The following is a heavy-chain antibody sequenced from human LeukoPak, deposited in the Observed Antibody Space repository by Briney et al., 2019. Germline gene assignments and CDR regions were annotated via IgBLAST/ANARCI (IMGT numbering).Heavy chain of an antibody. V-gene: IGHV3-9*01. D-gene: IGHD6-19*01. J-gene: IGHJ6*02. CDR2: ISWNGGSI. CDR1: GFTFDDYA. Sequence: GGSLRLSCADSGFTFDDYAMHWVRQAPGKGLEWVSGISWNGGSIGYTDSVRGRFTISRDNAKNSLYLQMNSLRAEDTAVYYCVKDLRAVNYYGMDVWGQGTTVIVSS. CDR3: VKDLRAVNYYGMDV.